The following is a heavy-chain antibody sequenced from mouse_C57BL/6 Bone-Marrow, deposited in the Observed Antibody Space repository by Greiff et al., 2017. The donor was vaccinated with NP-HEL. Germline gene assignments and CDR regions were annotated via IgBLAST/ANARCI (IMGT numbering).Heavy chain of an antibody. V-gene: IGHV5-9*01. CDR3: ARRYYDGPYYAMDY. D-gene: IGHD1-1*01. CDR1: GFTFSSYT. CDR2: ISGGGGNT. Sequence: EVKLMESGGGLVKPGGSLKLSCAASGFTFSSYTMSWVRQTPEKRLEWVATISGGGGNTYYPDSVKGRFTISRDNAKNTLYLQMSSLRSEDTALYYCARRYYDGPYYAMDYWGQGTSVTVAS. J-gene: IGHJ4*01.